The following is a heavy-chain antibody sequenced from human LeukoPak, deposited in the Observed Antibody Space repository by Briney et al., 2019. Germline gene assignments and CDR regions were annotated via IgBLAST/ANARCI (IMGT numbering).Heavy chain of an antibody. V-gene: IGHV1-3*01. CDR3: ARERGGPSSGSRGYFDL. D-gene: IGHD3-10*01. Sequence: GASVKVSCKASGYTFTSYAMHWVRQAPGQRLEWMGWINAGNSNTKYSQKFQGRVTITRDTSASTAYMELSSLRSEGTAVYYCARERGGPSSGSRGYFDLWGRGTLVTVSS. CDR1: GYTFTSYA. CDR2: INAGNSNT. J-gene: IGHJ2*01.